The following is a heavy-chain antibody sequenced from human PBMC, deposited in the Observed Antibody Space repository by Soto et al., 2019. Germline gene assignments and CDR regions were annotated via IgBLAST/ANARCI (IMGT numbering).Heavy chain of an antibody. V-gene: IGHV1-18*01. CDR1: GYTFTSYG. D-gene: IGHD3-22*01. J-gene: IGHJ6*02. CDR2: ISAYNGNT. CDR3: AREMYYYDSSGYYSSGGMDV. Sequence: ASVKVSCKASGYTFTSYGISWVRQAPGQGLEWMGWISAYNGNTNYAQKLQGRVTMTTDTSTSTAYMELRSLRSDDTAVYYCAREMYYYDSSGYYSSGGMDVWGQGTTVTVSS.